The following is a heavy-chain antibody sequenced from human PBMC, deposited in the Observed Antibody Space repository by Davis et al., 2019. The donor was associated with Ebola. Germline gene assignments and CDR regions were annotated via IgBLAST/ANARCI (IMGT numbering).Heavy chain of an antibody. V-gene: IGHV4-30-4*01. CDR2: IYYSGSS. CDR3: ARGGIVVVPAVPPNWFDP. Sequence: MPSETLSLTCTVSGGPISSGDYYWSWIRQPPGKGWEWIGYIYYSGSSYYNPSLKSRVTISVDTSKNQFPLKLSSVTAADTAVYYCARGGIVVVPAVPPNWFDPWGQGTLVTVSS. D-gene: IGHD2-2*01. CDR1: GGPISSGDYY. J-gene: IGHJ5*02.